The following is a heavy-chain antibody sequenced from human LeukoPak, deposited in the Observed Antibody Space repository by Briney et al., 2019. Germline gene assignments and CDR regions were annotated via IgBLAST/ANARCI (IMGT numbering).Heavy chain of an antibody. CDR2: IIPIFGTA. CDR1: GGTFSSYA. V-gene: IGHV1-69*06. J-gene: IGHJ3*02. Sequence: ASVKVSCKASGGTFSSYAISWVRQAPGQGLEWMGGIIPIFGTANYAQRFQGRVTITADKSTSTAYMELSSLRSEDTAVYYCATSGSYLLQAFDIWGQGTMVTVSS. D-gene: IGHD1-26*01. CDR3: ATSGSYLLQAFDI.